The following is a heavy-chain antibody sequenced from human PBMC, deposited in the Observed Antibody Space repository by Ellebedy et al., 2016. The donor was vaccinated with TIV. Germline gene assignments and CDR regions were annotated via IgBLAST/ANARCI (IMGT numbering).Heavy chain of an antibody. CDR3: ARRGGYGDYAVQVNSWLDS. CDR1: GFSFRSYW. J-gene: IGHJ5*01. Sequence: GESLKISCAASGFSFRSYWMTWVRQAPGKGLEWVANIYQDGSEKFYVDSVKGRFTISRDNAKSSLYLQMNSLKAEDTAAYFCARRGGYGDYAVQVNSWLDSWGQGTLVTVSS. V-gene: IGHV3-7*01. CDR2: IYQDGSEK. D-gene: IGHD2-21*02.